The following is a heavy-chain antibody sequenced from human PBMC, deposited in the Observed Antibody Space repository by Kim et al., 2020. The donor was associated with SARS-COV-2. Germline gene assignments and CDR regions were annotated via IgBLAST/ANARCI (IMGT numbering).Heavy chain of an antibody. CDR3: ARLYYYDSSGYYDGSDEEYYFDY. Sequence: SETLSLTCTVSGGSISSGGYYWSWIRQHPGKGLEWIGYIYYSGSTYYNPSLKSRVTISVDTSKNQFSLKLSSVTAADTAVYYCARLYYYDSSGYYDGSDEEYYFDYWGQGTLVTVSS. CDR1: GGSISSGGYY. V-gene: IGHV4-31*03. CDR2: IYYSGST. J-gene: IGHJ4*02. D-gene: IGHD3-22*01.